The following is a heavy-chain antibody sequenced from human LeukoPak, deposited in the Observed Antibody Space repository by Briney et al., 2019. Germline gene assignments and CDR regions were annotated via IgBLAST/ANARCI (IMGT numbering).Heavy chain of an antibody. V-gene: IGHV3-21*01. J-gene: IGHJ6*03. CDR1: GFTFSSYS. CDR2: ISSSSSYI. Sequence: SGGSLRLSCAASGFTFSSYSMNWVRQAPGKGLEWVSSISSSSSYIYYADSVKGRFTISRDNAKNSLYLQMNSLRAEDTAVYYCARERRTYYDSSGYYPSYYYYMDVWGKGTTVTISS. D-gene: IGHD3-22*01. CDR3: ARERRTYYDSSGYYPSYYYYMDV.